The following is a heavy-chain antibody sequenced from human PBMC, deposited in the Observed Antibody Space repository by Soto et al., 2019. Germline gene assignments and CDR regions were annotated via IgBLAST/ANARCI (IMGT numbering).Heavy chain of an antibody. CDR2: NHYSGST. J-gene: IGHJ5*01. CDR1: GGSVSTSY. V-gene: IGHV4-59*02. Sequence: KSSETLSLTCTVSGGSVSTSYWSWIRQPPGKRPEWIGFNHYSGSTNYNPSLKSRVTISVDTSGNQFSLTVTSVTAADTAVYYCAKEPWYSGWFDSWGQGILATVSS. D-gene: IGHD1-26*01. CDR3: AKEPWYSGWFDS.